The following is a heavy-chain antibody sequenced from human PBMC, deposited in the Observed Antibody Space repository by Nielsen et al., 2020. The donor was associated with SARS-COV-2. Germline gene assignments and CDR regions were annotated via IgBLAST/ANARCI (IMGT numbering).Heavy chain of an antibody. CDR3: ARGYCGGDCYPLDY. CDR1: GFTFSSYA. D-gene: IGHD2-21*02. V-gene: IGHV3-30-3*01. Sequence: GESLKISCAASGFTFSSYAMHWVRQAPGKGLEWVAVISYDGSNKYYADSVKGRFTISRDNSKNTLYLQMNSLRAEDTAVYYCARGYCGGDCYPLDYWGQGTLVTVSS. CDR2: ISYDGSNK. J-gene: IGHJ4*02.